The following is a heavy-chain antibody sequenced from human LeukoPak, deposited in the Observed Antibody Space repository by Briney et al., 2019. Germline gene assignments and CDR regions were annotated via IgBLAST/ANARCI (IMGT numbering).Heavy chain of an antibody. CDR2: IYYNGYT. D-gene: IGHD6-19*01. J-gene: IGHJ3*02. CDR3: ASGQGIPVAWGAFNI. CDR1: GGSISPYY. V-gene: IGHV4-59*01. Sequence: SETLSLNCTVSGGSISPYYWRWIRQPPGKGLEWIGYIYYNGYTNYNPSLKSRVTMSVDMSKNQLSLKLSSVTAADTAVYYCASGQGIPVAWGAFNIWGQGTMVNVSS.